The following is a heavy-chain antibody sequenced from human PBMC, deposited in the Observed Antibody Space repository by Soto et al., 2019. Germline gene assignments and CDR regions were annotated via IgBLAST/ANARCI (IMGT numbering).Heavy chain of an antibody. Sequence: PSETLSLTCAVYGGSFSSYYWGWIRQPPGKGLEWIGSIYYSGSTYYNPSLKSRVTISVDTSKNQFSLKLSSVTAADTAVYYCARHPTAGWPITMIVVTNAFDIWGQGTMVTVSS. CDR1: GGSFSSYY. CDR3: ARHPTAGWPITMIVVTNAFDI. J-gene: IGHJ3*02. V-gene: IGHV4-39*01. D-gene: IGHD3-22*01. CDR2: IYYSGST.